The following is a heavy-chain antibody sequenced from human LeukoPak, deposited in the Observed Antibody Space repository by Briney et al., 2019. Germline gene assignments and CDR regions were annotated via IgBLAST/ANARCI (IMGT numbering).Heavy chain of an antibody. D-gene: IGHD2-2*01. J-gene: IGHJ4*02. CDR1: GVSITSGAYY. V-gene: IGHV4-31*11. Sequence: PSQTLSLTCAVSGVSITSGAYYWSWSRQHPGRGLQWIGYIDYSGSTYYNPSLKSRVTISIDTSKTQFSLKLGSVTAADTAVYYCARILGYCRSTSCHHFDYWGQGTLVTVSS. CDR3: ARILGYCRSTSCHHFDY. CDR2: IDYSGST.